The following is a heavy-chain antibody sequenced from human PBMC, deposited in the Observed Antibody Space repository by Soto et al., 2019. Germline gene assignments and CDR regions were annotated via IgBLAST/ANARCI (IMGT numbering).Heavy chain of an antibody. Sequence: ASVKVSCKASGYTFTSYYMHWVRQAPGQGLEWMGIINPSGGSTSYAQKFQGRVTMTRDTSTSTVYMELSSLRSEDTAVYYCARDSSAALPAYYFDYWGQGTLVTVS. CDR1: GYTFTSYY. J-gene: IGHJ4*02. CDR2: INPSGGST. CDR3: ARDSSAALPAYYFDY. D-gene: IGHD2-2*01. V-gene: IGHV1-46*01.